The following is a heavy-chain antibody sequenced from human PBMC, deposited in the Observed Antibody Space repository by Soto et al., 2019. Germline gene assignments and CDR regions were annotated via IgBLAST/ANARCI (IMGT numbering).Heavy chain of an antibody. V-gene: IGHV4-31*11. CDR2: IYYSGNT. J-gene: IGHJ3*02. CDR3: ARGAADYGDAFDI. Sequence: QLQLLESGPGLVKPSEALSLTCGVSGGSTSRGGYYWTWIRQHPVRGLEWIAYIYYSGNTFYNPSLKSRLTISLDTSKNQFSLNLTSVTAADTAVYYCARGAADYGDAFDIWGQGTMVTVSS. D-gene: IGHD4-17*01. CDR1: GGSTSRGGYY.